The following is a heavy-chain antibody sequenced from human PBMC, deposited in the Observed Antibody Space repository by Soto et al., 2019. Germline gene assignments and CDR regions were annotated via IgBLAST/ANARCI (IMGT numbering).Heavy chain of an antibody. D-gene: IGHD4-17*01. CDR2: INAGNVKT. CDR3: ARGVYGDYVGEWQNDFDI. Sequence: ASLNGSFKASGYSCTSYARHLFLHSPLQGLEWMGWINAGNVKTKYSGKFQGRVTITRETSASTAYMELSSLRSEDTALYYCARGVYGDYVGEWQNDFDIRGKRKMVNVSS. CDR1: GYSCTSYA. J-gene: IGHJ3*02. V-gene: IGHV1-3*01.